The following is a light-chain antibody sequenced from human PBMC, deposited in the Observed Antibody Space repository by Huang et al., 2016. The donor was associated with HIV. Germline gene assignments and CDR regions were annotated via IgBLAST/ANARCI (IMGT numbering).Light chain of an antibody. Sequence: EIVMTQSPDTLSVSPGERVSLSCRASQSVSSSLAWYQQKPGHSPRLVFYDASTRAPVIPARFRGSGSGTDFTLTITSLQSEDVAFYYCQQYSDWPRGTFGQGTRVEIK. V-gene: IGKV3-15*01. CDR3: QQYSDWPRGT. CDR1: QSVSSS. J-gene: IGKJ1*01. CDR2: DAS.